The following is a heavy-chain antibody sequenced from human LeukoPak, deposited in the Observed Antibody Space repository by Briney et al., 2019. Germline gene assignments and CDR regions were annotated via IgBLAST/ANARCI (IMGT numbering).Heavy chain of an antibody. D-gene: IGHD3-22*01. CDR1: GFTFTSNA. V-gene: IGHV3-23*01. J-gene: IGHJ4*02. CDR2: MSGGGDSD. CDR3: TKNASYARENDNSGFFID. Sequence: GGSLRLSCAASGFTFTSNAMSWVRQTPGKGLEWVASMSGGGDSDYYADSVKGRFTVSRDKSKNTLYVQMNSLRADDTGVYYCTKNASYARENDNSGFFIDCGQGTLVTVSS.